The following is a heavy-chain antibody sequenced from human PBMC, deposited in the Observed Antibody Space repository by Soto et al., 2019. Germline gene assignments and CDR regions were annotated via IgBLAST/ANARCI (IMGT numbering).Heavy chain of an antibody. CDR3: ARQIYDSDTGPNFQYYFDS. Sequence: GESLKISCKGSGYSFAGYWITWVRQKPGKGLEWMGRIDPSDSQTYYSPSFRGHVAISATKSITTVFLQWSSPRASDTAMYYCARQIYDSDTGPNFQYYFDSWGQGTPVTVSS. CDR1: GYSFAGYW. D-gene: IGHD3-22*01. J-gene: IGHJ4*02. V-gene: IGHV5-10-1*01. CDR2: IDPSDSQT.